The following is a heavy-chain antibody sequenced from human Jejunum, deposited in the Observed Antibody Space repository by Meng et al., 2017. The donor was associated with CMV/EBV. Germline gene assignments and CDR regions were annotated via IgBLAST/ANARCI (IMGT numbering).Heavy chain of an antibody. J-gene: IGHJ6*02. CDR1: GYTFINYE. Sequence: ASGYTFINYEINWVRHATGQGLEWMGWMHPNSAKTGYAQKFQGRLTITRNTSIATAYMELSSLRSEDTAVYYCAKPGYSNYAMDVWGQGTTVTVSS. V-gene: IGHV1-8*03. CDR2: MHPNSAKT. CDR3: AKPGYSNYAMDV. D-gene: IGHD4-11*01.